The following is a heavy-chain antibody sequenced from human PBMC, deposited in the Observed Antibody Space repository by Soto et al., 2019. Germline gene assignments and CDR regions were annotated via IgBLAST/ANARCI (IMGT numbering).Heavy chain of an antibody. J-gene: IGHJ4*02. CDR3: ARDPREGYSSPIDY. Sequence: GGSLRLSCAASGFTFSSYSMNWVRQAPGKGLEWVSSISSSSSYIYYADSVKGRFTISRDNAKNSLYLQMNSLRAEDTAVYYCARDPREGYSSPIDYWGPGTLVTVSS. CDR2: ISSSSSYI. CDR1: GFTFSSYS. V-gene: IGHV3-21*01. D-gene: IGHD6-19*01.